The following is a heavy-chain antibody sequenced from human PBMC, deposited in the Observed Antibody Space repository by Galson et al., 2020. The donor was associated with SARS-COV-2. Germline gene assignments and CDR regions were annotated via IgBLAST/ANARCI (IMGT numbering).Heavy chain of an antibody. J-gene: IGHJ4*02. V-gene: IGHV3-33*01. Sequence: GGSLRLSCAASGFAFSDHAIHWVRQAPGKGLEWVAQLFSDGSDKYYGDSEKGRFTISRDSSKNMVYLEMNNLKVDDTAVYYCARDGQLSSGWAFDYWGQGTLVTVSS. CDR1: GFAFSDHA. CDR3: ARDGQLSSGWAFDY. D-gene: IGHD6-19*01. CDR2: LFSDGSDK.